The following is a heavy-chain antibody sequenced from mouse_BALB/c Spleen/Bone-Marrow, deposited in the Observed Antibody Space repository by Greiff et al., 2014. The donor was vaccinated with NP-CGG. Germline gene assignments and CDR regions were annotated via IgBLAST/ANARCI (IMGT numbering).Heavy chain of an antibody. CDR1: GLTFSSYG. CDR2: INNNGGST. D-gene: IGHD1-1*01. Sequence: EVQLVESGGGLVQPGGSLKLSCVASGLTFSSYGMSWVRQTPDKRLELVATINNNGGSTYYPDSVKGQFTISRDNAKNTLYLQMSSLKSEDTAMYYCARVYGWYFDVWGAGTTVTVSS. J-gene: IGHJ1*01. V-gene: IGHV5-6-3*01. CDR3: ARVYGWYFDV.